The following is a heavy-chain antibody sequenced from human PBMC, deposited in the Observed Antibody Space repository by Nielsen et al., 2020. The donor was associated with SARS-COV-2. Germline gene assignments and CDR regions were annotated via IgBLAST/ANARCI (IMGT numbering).Heavy chain of an antibody. CDR1: GGSVSSGSYY. CDR2: IYYSGST. J-gene: IGHJ6*02. D-gene: IGHD3-9*01. CDR3: ARTYYDILTPWYYYYGMDV. V-gene: IGHV4-61*01. Sequence: SETLSLTCTVSGGSVSSGSYYWSWIRQPPGKGLEWIGYIYYSGSTNYNPSLKSRVTISVDTSKNQFSLKLSSVTAADTAVYYCARTYYDILTPWYYYYGMDVWGQGTTVTVSS.